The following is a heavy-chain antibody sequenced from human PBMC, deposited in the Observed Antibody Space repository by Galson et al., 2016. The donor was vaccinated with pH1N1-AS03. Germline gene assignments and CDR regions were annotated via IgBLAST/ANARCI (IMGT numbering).Heavy chain of an antibody. CDR1: GFTFSSYA. CDR3: ARDLLRAYGSGSSTKYYYYYGMDV. Sequence: SLRLSCAASGFTFSSYAMHWVRQAPGKGLEWVALISDVGSNKYYADSVTGRFTISRDNSKNTLYLQMNSLRAEDTAVYYCARDLLRAYGSGSSTKYYYYYGMDVWGQGTTVTVSS. V-gene: IGHV3-30*04. J-gene: IGHJ6*02. D-gene: IGHD3-10*01. CDR2: ISDVGSNK.